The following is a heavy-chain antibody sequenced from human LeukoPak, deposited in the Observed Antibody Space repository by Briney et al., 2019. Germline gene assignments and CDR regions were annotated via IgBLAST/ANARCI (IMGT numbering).Heavy chain of an antibody. V-gene: IGHV1-2*02. CDR1: GYTFTGYY. CDR2: INPNSGGT. Sequence: ASVKVSCKASGYTFTGYYMHWVRQAPGQGLEWMGWINPNSGGTNYAQKFQGRVTMTRDTSISTAYMELSRLRSDDTAVYYCASLLNDSSGYFDYWGQGTLVTASS. J-gene: IGHJ4*02. CDR3: ASLLNDSSGYFDY. D-gene: IGHD3-22*01.